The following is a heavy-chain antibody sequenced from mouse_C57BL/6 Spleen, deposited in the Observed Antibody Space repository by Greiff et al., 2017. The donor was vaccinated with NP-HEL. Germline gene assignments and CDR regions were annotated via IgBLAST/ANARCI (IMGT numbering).Heavy chain of an antibody. CDR3: ARPHYYGSSPAFDY. D-gene: IGHD1-1*01. Sequence: VQLQQSGPELVKPGASVKISCKASGYSFTGYYMNWVKQSPEKSLEWIGEINPSTGGTTYNQKFKAKATLTVDKSSSTAYMQLKSLTSEDSAVYYCARPHYYGSSPAFDYWGQGTTLTVSS. J-gene: IGHJ2*01. V-gene: IGHV1-42*01. CDR1: GYSFTGYY. CDR2: INPSTGGT.